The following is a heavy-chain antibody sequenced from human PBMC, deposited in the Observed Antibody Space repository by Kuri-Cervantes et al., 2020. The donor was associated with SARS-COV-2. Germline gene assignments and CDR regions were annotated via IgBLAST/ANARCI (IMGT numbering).Heavy chain of an antibody. CDR2: LNPNSGGT. J-gene: IGHJ5*02. CDR1: GYTFTGYY. CDR3: ARVPYSNYDWFDP. V-gene: IGHV1-2*02. D-gene: IGHD4-11*01. Sequence: ASVKVSCKASGYTFTGYYMHWVRQAPGQGLEWMGWLNPNSGGTNYAQKYQGRVTMTRDTSISTAYMELSRLRSDDTAVYYCARVPYSNYDWFDPWGQGTLVTVSS.